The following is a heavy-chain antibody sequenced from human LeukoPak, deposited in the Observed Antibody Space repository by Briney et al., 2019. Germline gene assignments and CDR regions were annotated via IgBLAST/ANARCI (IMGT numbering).Heavy chain of an antibody. Sequence: PSETLSLTCTVSGGSISSYYWSWIRQPPGKGLEWIGYIYYSGTTNYNPSLKSRVTISIDTSKNQFSPKLSSVTAADTAVYYCARDRGGGYNYWGQGTLVTVSS. D-gene: IGHD3-10*01. J-gene: IGHJ4*02. V-gene: IGHV4-59*01. CDR1: GGSISSYY. CDR2: IYYSGTT. CDR3: ARDRGGGYNY.